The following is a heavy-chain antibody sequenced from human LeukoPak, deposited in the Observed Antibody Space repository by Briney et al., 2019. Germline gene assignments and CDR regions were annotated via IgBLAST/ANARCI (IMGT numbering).Heavy chain of an antibody. D-gene: IGHD3-9*01. CDR2: ISGGGDTT. Sequence: PGGSLRLSCAASGFTFSSYAMSWVRQAPGKGLEWVSVISGGGDTTYYTDSVKGRFTISRDNSKNTLYLQMNRLRAEDTAVYYCAKDTRKDILTGYYIGIDYWGQGTLVTVSS. J-gene: IGHJ4*02. CDR3: AKDTRKDILTGYYIGIDY. V-gene: IGHV3-23*01. CDR1: GFTFSSYA.